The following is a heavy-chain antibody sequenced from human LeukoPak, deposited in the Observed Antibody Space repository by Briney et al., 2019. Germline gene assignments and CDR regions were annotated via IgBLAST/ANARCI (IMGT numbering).Heavy chain of an antibody. CDR1: GFTFINYG. V-gene: IGHV3-33*01. D-gene: IGHD2-21*02. J-gene: IGHJ4*02. CDR2: IWYDGSKK. Sequence: GGSLRLSCAASGFTFINYGVHWVRQAPGKGLEWVAVIWYDGSKKYYADSVKGRFTISRDNSKNTVYLQINSLRAEDTAVYYCARVSPEIVVVTGTGAPDYWGQGTLVTVSS. CDR3: ARVSPEIVVVTGTGAPDY.